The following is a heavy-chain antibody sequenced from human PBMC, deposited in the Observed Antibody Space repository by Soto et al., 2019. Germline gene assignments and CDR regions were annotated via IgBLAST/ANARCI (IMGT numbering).Heavy chain of an antibody. Sequence: QVQLVQSGAEVKKPGSSVKISCTASGDTFNNRTFTWVRRASGPGLEWIGRVIPLLDASNYAEKFQDRATITADNSTNTASLELSGLKSVDSAIYYCASGKTQMTQDRMGFYYYMDVWGKGTTVTVSS. CDR1: GDTFNNRT. CDR2: VIPLLDAS. CDR3: ASGKTQMTQDRMGFYYYMDV. J-gene: IGHJ6*03. V-gene: IGHV1-69*08. D-gene: IGHD2-15*01.